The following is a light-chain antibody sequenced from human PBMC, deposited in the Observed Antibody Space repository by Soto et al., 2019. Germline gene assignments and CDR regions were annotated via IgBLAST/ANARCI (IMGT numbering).Light chain of an antibody. CDR2: GNT. Sequence: QAVLTQPPSASGTPGQRVTISCSGSNSNIGSNTVNWYQQLPGTAPKLLIYGNTNRPSGVPDRFSGSKSGTSASLAIAGLQTEDEGDYYCQTYDSSLSGLYVFGTGTKLTVL. J-gene: IGLJ1*01. CDR3: QTYDSSLSGLYV. V-gene: IGLV1-44*01. CDR1: NSNIGSNT.